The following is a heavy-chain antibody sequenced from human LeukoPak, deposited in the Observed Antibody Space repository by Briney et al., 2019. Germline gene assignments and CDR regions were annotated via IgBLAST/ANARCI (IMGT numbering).Heavy chain of an antibody. CDR1: GFIFSHYC. J-gene: IGHJ4*01. Sequence: GGSLRLSCAASGFIFSHYCMHWVRQAPGKGLEWVAVIWSDATNRFYAGSVKGRFTTSRDNSQNTLFLQMNSLRAEDTAMYYCARDAQRGFDYSNSLEYWGHGTLVTVSS. CDR3: ARDAQRGFDYSNSLEY. D-gene: IGHD4-11*01. CDR2: IWSDATNR. V-gene: IGHV3-33*01.